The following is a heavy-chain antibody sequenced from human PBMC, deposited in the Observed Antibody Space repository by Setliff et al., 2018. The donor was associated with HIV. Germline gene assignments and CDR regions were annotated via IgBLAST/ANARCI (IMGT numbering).Heavy chain of an antibody. J-gene: IGHJ4*02. CDR3: ARSVDTTLVPAYYFDY. CDR2: IHTSGTT. CDR1: GDSSSNDY. D-gene: IGHD5-18*01. Sequence: SETLSLTCTVSGDSSSNDYWTWVRQPPGKGLEWIGNIHTSGTTKYYPSLNSRVTISMDTSKNQFSLKLSSVTAADTAVYYCARSVDTTLVPAYYFDYWGQGTLVTVSS. V-gene: IGHV4-59*01.